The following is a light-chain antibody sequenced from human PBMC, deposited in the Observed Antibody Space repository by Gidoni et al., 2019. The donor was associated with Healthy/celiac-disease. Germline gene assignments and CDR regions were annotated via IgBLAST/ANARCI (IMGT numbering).Light chain of an antibody. J-gene: IGLJ2*01. CDR3: QAWDSSTAEVV. Sequence: SYELTQPPSVSVSPGPTASITCSGVKLGDTYAFWYQLKPGQSPVLVIYQDSKRPSGIPRRFSGSNSGNTATLTISGTQAMDEADYYCQAWDSSTAEVVFGGGTKLTVL. CDR1: KLGDTY. CDR2: QDS. V-gene: IGLV3-1*01.